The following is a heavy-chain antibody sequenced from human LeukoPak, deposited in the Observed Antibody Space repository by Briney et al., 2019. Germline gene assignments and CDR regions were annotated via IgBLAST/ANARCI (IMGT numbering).Heavy chain of an antibody. Sequence: GGSLRLSCAASGFTFSSYAMSWVRQAPGKGLEGASAISGSGGSTYYADSVKGRFTISRDNSKNTLYLQMNSLRAEDTAVYYCARAIITMVRGDYYGMDVWGQGTTVTVSS. CDR3: ARAIITMVRGDYYGMDV. CDR1: GFTFSSYA. J-gene: IGHJ6*02. V-gene: IGHV3-23*01. D-gene: IGHD3-10*01. CDR2: ISGSGGST.